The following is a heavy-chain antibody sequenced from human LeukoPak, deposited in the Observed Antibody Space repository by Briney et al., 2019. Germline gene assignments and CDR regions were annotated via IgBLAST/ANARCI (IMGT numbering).Heavy chain of an antibody. J-gene: IGHJ3*02. V-gene: IGHV1-18*01. CDR3: ARDQNVQWLVQGGVFDI. Sequence: ASVKVSCKASGYSLTNFGISWVRQAPAKGPEWMGWISAYYGNTQYAQKFQGRFTMTTETSTSTAYMELRSLRSDDTAVYYCARDQNVQWLVQGGVFDIWGQGTMVTVSS. D-gene: IGHD6-19*01. CDR1: GYSLTNFG. CDR2: ISAYYGNT.